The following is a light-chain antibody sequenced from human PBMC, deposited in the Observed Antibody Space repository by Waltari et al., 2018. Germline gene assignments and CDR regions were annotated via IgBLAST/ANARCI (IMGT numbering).Light chain of an antibody. CDR3: QHYGSSPSIT. J-gene: IGKJ5*01. V-gene: IGKV3-20*01. Sequence: EIVLTQSPGSLSLSAGERATLACMASQCVTSSYLAWYQQKPGQAPRPLIYGASTRATGIPDRFSGSGSGTDFTLTISRLEPEDFAVYYCQHYGSSPSITFGQGTRLEIK. CDR1: QCVTSSY. CDR2: GAS.